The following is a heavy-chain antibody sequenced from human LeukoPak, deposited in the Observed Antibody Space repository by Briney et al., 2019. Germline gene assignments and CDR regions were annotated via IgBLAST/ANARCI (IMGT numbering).Heavy chain of an antibody. CDR3: ARDYYDSSGYYYVGAFDI. D-gene: IGHD3-22*01. CDR2: ISSSSSTI. CDR1: GFTLSSYS. J-gene: IGHJ3*02. V-gene: IGHV3-48*01. Sequence: GGSLRLSCAASGFTLSSYSMNWVRQAPGKGLEWVSYISSSSSTIYYADSVKGRFTISRDNAKNSLYLQMNSLRAEDTAVYYCARDYYDSSGYYYVGAFDIWGQGTMVTVSS.